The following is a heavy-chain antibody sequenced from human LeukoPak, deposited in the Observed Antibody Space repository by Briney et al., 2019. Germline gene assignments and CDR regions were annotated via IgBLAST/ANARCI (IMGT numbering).Heavy chain of an antibody. J-gene: IGHJ3*02. CDR2: IYTSGGT. CDR3: ARDFFDYRGAFDI. D-gene: IGHD4-11*01. V-gene: IGHV4-61*02. Sequence: SQTLSLTCTVSGGSISSGSYYWSWIRQPAGKGLEWIGRIYTSGGTNYNPSLKSRVTISVDTSKNQFSLKLSSVTAADTAVYYCARDFFDYRGAFDIWGQGTMVTVSS. CDR1: GGSISSGSYY.